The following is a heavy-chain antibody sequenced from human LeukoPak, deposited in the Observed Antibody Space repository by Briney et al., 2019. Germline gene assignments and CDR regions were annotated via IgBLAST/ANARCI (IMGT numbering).Heavy chain of an antibody. J-gene: IGHJ4*02. Sequence: SETLSLTCTVSGGSISSYYWSWIRQPAGKGLEWIGRIYTSGSTNYNPSLKSRVTMSVDTSKNQSSLKLSSVTAADTAVYYCARGRISGSYYGGDFDYWGQGTLVTVSS. CDR1: GGSISSYY. D-gene: IGHD1-26*01. CDR2: IYTSGST. CDR3: ARGRISGSYYGGDFDY. V-gene: IGHV4-4*07.